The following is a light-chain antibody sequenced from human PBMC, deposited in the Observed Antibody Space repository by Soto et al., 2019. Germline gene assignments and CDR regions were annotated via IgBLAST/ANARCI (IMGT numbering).Light chain of an antibody. CDR1: QSISSW. Sequence: DIQMTRSPSTLSASVGDRVTITCRAGQSISSWLAWYQLKPGKAPKLLIYQASTLESGVPLRFSGSGSGTEFTLTISSLQPDDFATYFCQQYNSYWTFGQGTKVDIK. CDR3: QQYNSYWT. V-gene: IGKV1-5*03. J-gene: IGKJ1*01. CDR2: QAS.